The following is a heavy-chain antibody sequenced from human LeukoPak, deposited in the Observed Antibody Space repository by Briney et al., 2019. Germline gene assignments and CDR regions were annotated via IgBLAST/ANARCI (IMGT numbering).Heavy chain of an antibody. CDR2: TFYTQST. CDR3: ARVAELWFGELSRSSYFDY. V-gene: IGHV4-30-4*08. Sequence: SSQTLSLTCTVSGRSISSGDNYWSWIRHPPGKGLEWIGYTFYTQSTNYNPSLKSRGTISVDTSKIQFSLKLSSVTAADTAVYYCARVAELWFGELSRSSYFDYWGQGTLVSVSS. CDR1: GRSISSGDNY. D-gene: IGHD3-10*01. J-gene: IGHJ4*02.